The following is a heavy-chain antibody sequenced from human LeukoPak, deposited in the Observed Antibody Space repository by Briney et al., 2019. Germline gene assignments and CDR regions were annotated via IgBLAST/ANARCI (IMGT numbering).Heavy chain of an antibody. D-gene: IGHD3-10*01. Sequence: SETLSLTCVVYGGSFSGYYWSWLRHPPGKGLEWVGEIYHRGSANYNPSLKSRVSISVDTSKNQFSLKLSSVTAADTAVYYCASLYGSGSYHSYYNGMDVWGKGTTVTVSS. CDR2: IYHRGSA. CDR1: GGSFSGYY. CDR3: ASLYGSGSYHSYYNGMDV. J-gene: IGHJ6*04. V-gene: IGHV4-34*01.